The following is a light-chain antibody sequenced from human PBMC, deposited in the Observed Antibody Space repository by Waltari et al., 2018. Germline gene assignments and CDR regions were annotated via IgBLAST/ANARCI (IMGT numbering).Light chain of an antibody. Sequence: QSALTQPASVSGSPGQSITISCTGTTSDLGGYNYVSWYQQHPGKAPKLVIYDVSSRPSGVSTRFSGSKSGNTASLIISGLQAEDEADYYCSSFTSSSTWVFGGGTKLTVL. CDR2: DVS. V-gene: IGLV2-14*01. CDR1: TSDLGGYNY. J-gene: IGLJ3*02. CDR3: SSFTSSSTWV.